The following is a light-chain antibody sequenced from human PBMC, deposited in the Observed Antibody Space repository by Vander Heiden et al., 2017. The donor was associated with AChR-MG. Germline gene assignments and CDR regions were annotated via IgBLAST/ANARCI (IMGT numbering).Light chain of an antibody. J-gene: IGKJ2*01. CDR3: QQYDSTPPT. CDR2: WAT. CDR1: QSVLYSSNNKNY. V-gene: IGKV4-1*01. Sequence: DIVMTQSPDSLAVSLGERATINCKSSQSVLYSSNNKNYFAWYQQRPGQPPKLLIYWATTRESGVPDRFSGSGSGTDFTLTISSLQAEDVAVYYCQQYDSTPPTFGQGTKLEIK.